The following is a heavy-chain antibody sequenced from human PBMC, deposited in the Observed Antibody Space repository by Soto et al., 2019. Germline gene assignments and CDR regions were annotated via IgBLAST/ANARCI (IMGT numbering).Heavy chain of an antibody. Sequence: SETLSLTCTVSGGSISSGGYYWSWIRQHPGKGLEWIGYIYYSGSTYYNPSLKSRVTISVDTSKNQFSLKLSSVTAADTAVYYCARGRRYYDSSGYSWFDPWGQGTLVTVSS. J-gene: IGHJ5*02. CDR1: GGSISSGGYY. CDR2: IYYSGST. CDR3: ARGRRYYDSSGYSWFDP. V-gene: IGHV4-31*03. D-gene: IGHD3-22*01.